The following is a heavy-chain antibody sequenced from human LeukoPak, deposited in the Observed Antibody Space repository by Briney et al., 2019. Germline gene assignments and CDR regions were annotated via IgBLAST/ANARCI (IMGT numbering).Heavy chain of an antibody. J-gene: IGHJ6*02. Sequence: GGSLRLSCAASGFTFSIYWMHWVRQAPGKGLVWVSHMNSDGSSISYADSVKGRFTISRDNAKNTLYLQMNSLRAEDTAVYYCARENYFGMDVWGQGTTVTVSS. V-gene: IGHV3-74*01. CDR3: ARENYFGMDV. CDR1: GFTFSIYW. CDR2: MNSDGSSI.